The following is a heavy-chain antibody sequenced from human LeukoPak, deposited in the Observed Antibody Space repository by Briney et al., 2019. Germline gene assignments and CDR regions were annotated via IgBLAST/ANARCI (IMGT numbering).Heavy chain of an antibody. V-gene: IGHV4-34*01. Sequence: PSETLSLTCAVYGGSFSGYYWSWSRQPPGKGLEWIGEINHSGSTNYNPSLKSRVTISVDTSKNQFSLKLSSVTAADTAVYYCARATWIMIFGVVSHFDYWGQETLVTVSS. CDR1: GGSFSGYY. J-gene: IGHJ4*02. CDR2: INHSGST. CDR3: ARATWIMIFGVVSHFDY. D-gene: IGHD3-3*01.